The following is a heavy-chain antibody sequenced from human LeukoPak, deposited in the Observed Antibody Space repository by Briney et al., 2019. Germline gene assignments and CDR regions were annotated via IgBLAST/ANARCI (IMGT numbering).Heavy chain of an antibody. CDR3: ARSGSDFDY. Sequence: PGGSLRLSCAASGFTFSKAWMSWVRQTPGKGLEWVANIKEDGSEKNYVDSVKGRFTLSRDNAKNSLYLQMNSLRAEDTAVYYCARSGSDFDYWGQGTLVSVSS. D-gene: IGHD3-3*01. J-gene: IGHJ4*02. CDR1: GFTFSKAW. CDR2: IKEDGSEK. V-gene: IGHV3-7*01.